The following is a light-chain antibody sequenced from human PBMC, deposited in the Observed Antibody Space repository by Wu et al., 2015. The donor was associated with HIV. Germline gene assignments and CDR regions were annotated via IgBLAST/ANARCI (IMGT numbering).Light chain of an antibody. V-gene: IGKV3-20*01. CDR3: QXFEG. CDR2: GTY. J-gene: IGKJ2*03. Sequence: TQSPGTLSVFPGEGATLSCRPSQAISKNHLAWYRQRSGQPPRLLMTGTYERASGVPDRFVGSGSGTNYTLTITKVEAEDFAVYFCQXFEGFGQGTKLEIK. CDR1: QAISKNH.